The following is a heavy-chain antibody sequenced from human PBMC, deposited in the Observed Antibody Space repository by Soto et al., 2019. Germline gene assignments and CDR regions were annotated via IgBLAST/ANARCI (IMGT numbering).Heavy chain of an antibody. CDR1: GYTFSNYG. Sequence: QVQLVQSGAEVKKPGASVKVSCKASGYTFSNYGISWVRQAPGQGLEWMGWISGYNGNTNHAQKLQGRVTMTTDTSTSPAYMELRSLRSDDTAVYYCARGVGSGSYYNQYNWFDPWGQGTLVTVSS. V-gene: IGHV1-18*01. CDR2: ISGYNGNT. J-gene: IGHJ5*02. CDR3: ARGVGSGSYYNQYNWFDP. D-gene: IGHD3-10*01.